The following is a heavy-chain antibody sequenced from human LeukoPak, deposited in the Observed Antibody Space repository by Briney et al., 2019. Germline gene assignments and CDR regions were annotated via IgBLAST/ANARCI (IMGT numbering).Heavy chain of an antibody. CDR2: IKQDGSEK. CDR1: GFTFSSYW. J-gene: IGHJ4*02. Sequence: GGSLRLSCAASGFTFSSYWMSWVRQAPGKGLEWVANIKQDGSEKYYVDSVKGRFTISRDNAKNSLYLQMNSLRAEDTAVYYCAIHSSSWYDYFDYWGQGTLVTVFS. D-gene: IGHD6-13*01. V-gene: IGHV3-7*03. CDR3: AIHSSSWYDYFDY.